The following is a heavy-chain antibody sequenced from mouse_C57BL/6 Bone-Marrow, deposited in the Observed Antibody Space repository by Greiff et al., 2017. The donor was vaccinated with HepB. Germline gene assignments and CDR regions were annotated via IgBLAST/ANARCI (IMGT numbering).Heavy chain of an antibody. V-gene: IGHV1-15*01. CDR2: IDPETGGT. CDR1: GYTFTDYE. D-gene: IGHD2-5*01. Sequence: VQLKESGAELVRPGASVTLSCKASGYTFTDYEMHWVKQTPVHGLEWIGAIDPETGGTAYNQKFKGKAILTADKSSSTAYMELRSLTSEDSAVYYCTINSNYVNYYAMDYWGQGTSVTVSS. J-gene: IGHJ4*01. CDR3: TINSNYVNYYAMDY.